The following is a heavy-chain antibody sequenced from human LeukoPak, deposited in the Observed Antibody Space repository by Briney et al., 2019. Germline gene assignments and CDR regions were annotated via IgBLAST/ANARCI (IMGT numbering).Heavy chain of an antibody. CDR1: GFTFSSYS. V-gene: IGHV3-21*01. D-gene: IGHD3-22*01. CDR3: ARVHYDSSGYYTNYYSYMDV. J-gene: IGHJ6*03. Sequence: PGGSLRLSCAASGFTFSSYSMNWVRQAPGKGLEWVSSISSSNTYIYYADSVKGRLTIPRDNAKNSLYLQMNSLRAEDTAVYYCARVHYDSSGYYTNYYSYMDVWGKGTTVTVSS. CDR2: ISSSNTYI.